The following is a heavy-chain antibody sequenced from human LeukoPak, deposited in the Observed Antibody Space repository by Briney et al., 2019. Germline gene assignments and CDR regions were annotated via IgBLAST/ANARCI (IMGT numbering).Heavy chain of an antibody. CDR2: IYYSGST. CDR1: GGSISSGGYY. D-gene: IGHD6-6*01. CDR3: ARARVMGYSSSSFDY. V-gene: IGHV4-31*03. Sequence: SETLSLTCTVSGGSISSGGYYWSWIRQHPGKGLEWIGYIYYSGSTYYNPSLKSRVTISVDTSKNQFSLKLSSVTAADTAVYCCARARVMGYSSSSFDYWGQGTLVTVSS. J-gene: IGHJ4*02.